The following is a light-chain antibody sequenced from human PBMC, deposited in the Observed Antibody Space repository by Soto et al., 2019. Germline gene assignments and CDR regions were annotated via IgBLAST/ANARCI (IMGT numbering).Light chain of an antibody. CDR3: AAWDDSLSSYV. CDR1: SSNIGSNT. V-gene: IGLV1-44*01. CDR2: TDD. J-gene: IGLJ1*01. Sequence: SVLTQPPSASGTPGQRVTISCSGSSSNIGSNTVNWYQHLPGTAPKLLIFTDDQRPSGVPDRFSGSKSGTSASLAIGGLQSQDEADYYCAAWDDSLSSYVFGPGTKVTVL.